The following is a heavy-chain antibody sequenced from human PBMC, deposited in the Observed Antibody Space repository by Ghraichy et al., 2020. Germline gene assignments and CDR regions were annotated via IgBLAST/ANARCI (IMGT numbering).Heavy chain of an antibody. CDR2: IYYRGNT. CDR3: VRDLYADYEEDVFDI. CDR1: GGSINPYY. Sequence: SETLSLTCTVSGGSINPYYWNWVRQPPGKGLELIGYIYYRGNTTYNPSLKSRVTMSVDRSKNQLSLKLNSVTAADTAIYYCVRDLYADYEEDVFDIWGQGTMVTVSS. V-gene: IGHV4-59*01. J-gene: IGHJ3*02. D-gene: IGHD4-17*01.